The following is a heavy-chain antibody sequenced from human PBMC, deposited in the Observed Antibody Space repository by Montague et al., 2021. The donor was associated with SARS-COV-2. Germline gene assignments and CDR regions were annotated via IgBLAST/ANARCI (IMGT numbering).Heavy chain of an antibody. CDR1: GGFINDNYH. D-gene: IGHD3-10*01. J-gene: IGHJ4*02. Sequence: SETLSLTCTVTGGFINDNYHCSWMQQSPGKGLEWIGLNGYSDFSPSLWGHVTISVYPYRNQFSLKLTSVTAADTAVYYCASYSVGLRGRGYWGKGTLVTVSS. CDR3: ASYSVGLRGRGY. V-gene: IGHV4-4*07. CDR2: NGYS.